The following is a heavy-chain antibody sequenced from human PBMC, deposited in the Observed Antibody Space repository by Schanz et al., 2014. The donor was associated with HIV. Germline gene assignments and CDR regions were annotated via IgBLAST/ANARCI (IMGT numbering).Heavy chain of an antibody. Sequence: EVQLVESGGGLVQPGKSLRLSCAASRFTFDDYAMHWVRQAPGKGLEWVSGISWNSGSIGYADSVKGRFTISRDNAKNSLYLQMNSLRAEDTALYYCAKDMGSGSYETFDIWGQGTMVTVSS. D-gene: IGHD1-26*01. CDR2: ISWNSGSI. CDR1: RFTFDDYA. CDR3: AKDMGSGSYETFDI. V-gene: IGHV3-9*01. J-gene: IGHJ3*02.